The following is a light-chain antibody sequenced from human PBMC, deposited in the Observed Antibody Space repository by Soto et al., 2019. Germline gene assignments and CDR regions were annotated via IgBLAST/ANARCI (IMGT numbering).Light chain of an antibody. CDR1: SSDGVCYDF. CDR3: SSYVGTNNYV. CDR2: EVT. V-gene: IGLV2-8*01. Sequence: QSDLTHPPYASGSPGQSFTISCNGTSSDGVCYDFVSWYEQHPGKAPKLLIYEVTKRPSGVPDRFSGSKSGNTASLTVSGLQADDEAHYYCSSYVGTNNYVFGTGTKVTFL. J-gene: IGLJ1*01.